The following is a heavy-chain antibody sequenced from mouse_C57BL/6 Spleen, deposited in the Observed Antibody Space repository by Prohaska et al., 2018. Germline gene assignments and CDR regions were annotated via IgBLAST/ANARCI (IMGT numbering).Heavy chain of an antibody. J-gene: IGHJ3*01. V-gene: IGHV6-3*01. CDR3: TADPNAY. CDR2: IRLKSDNYAT. Sequence: EVKLEESGGGLVQPGGSMKLSCVASGFTFSNYWMNWVRQSPAKGLTWVAQIRLKSDNYATHYAESVKGRFTISRDDSKSSVYLQMNNLRAEDTGIYYCTADPNAYWGQGTLVTVSA. CDR1: GFTFSNYW.